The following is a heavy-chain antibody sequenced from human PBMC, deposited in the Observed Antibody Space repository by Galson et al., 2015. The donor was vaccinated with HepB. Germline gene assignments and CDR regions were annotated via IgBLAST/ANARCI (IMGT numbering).Heavy chain of an antibody. V-gene: IGHV3-21*01. CDR1: GFTFSSYS. CDR2: ISSSSSYI. J-gene: IGHJ4*02. Sequence: SLRLSCAASGFTFSSYSMNWVRQAPGKGLEWVSSISSSSSYIYYADSVKGRFTISRDNAKNSLYLQMNSLRAEDTAVYYCARAQYSSSWYNDYWGQGTLVTASS. D-gene: IGHD6-13*01. CDR3: ARAQYSSSWYNDY.